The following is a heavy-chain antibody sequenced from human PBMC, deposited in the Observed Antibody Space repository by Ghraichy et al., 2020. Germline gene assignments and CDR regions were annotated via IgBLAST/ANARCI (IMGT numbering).Heavy chain of an antibody. Sequence: GGSLRLSCGASGFAFSTAWMHWVRQSPGKGLEWVGQIRSKNDGGTTDYVAPVNGRFTISRDDSKNTFYLEMHTLKTEDTAVYYCATGVSTAGHDGYWGQGTLVTVSS. J-gene: IGHJ4*02. CDR3: ATGVSTAGHDGY. CDR2: IRSKNDGGTT. D-gene: IGHD5-12*01. CDR1: GFAFSTAW. V-gene: IGHV3-15*01.